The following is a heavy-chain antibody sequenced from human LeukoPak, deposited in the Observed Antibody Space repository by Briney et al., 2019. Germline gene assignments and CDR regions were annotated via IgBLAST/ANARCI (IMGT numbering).Heavy chain of an antibody. D-gene: IGHD3-16*02. V-gene: IGHV3-48*01. J-gene: IGHJ4*02. CDR3: AKGDYVWGSYRPY. CDR1: EFTFSNYH. CDR2: ISSSSSII. Sequence: PGGSLRLSCAASEFTFSNYHMNWVRQAPGKGLEWVSYISSSSSIIYYADSVKGRFTISRDNAKNTLYLQMNSLRAEDTAVYYCAKGDYVWGSYRPYWGQGTLVTVSS.